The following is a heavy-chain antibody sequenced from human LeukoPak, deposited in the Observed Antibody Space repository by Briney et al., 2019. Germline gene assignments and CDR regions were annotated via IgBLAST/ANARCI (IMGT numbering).Heavy chain of an antibody. J-gene: IGHJ3*02. CDR3: AKDVGIAVAPDAFDI. D-gene: IGHD6-19*01. V-gene: IGHV3-30*18. CDR1: GFTFSSYG. Sequence: GGSLRLSCAASGFTFSSYGMHWVRQAPGKGLEWVAVISYDGSNKYYADSVKGRFTISRDNSKNTLYLQMNSLRAEDTAVYYCAKDVGIAVAPDAFDIWGQGTMVTVSS. CDR2: ISYDGSNK.